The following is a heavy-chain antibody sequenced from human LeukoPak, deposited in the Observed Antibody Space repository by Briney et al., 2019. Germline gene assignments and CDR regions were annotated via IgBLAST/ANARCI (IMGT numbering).Heavy chain of an antibody. Sequence: PGRSLRLSCAASGFTFSSYGMHWVRQASGKGLEWVAVISYDGSNKYYADSVKGRFTISRDNAKNSLYLQMNSLRDEDTAVYYCARDVARHYYFDYWGQGTLVTVSS. CDR3: ARDVARHYYFDY. CDR1: GFTFSSYG. V-gene: IGHV3-30*03. J-gene: IGHJ4*02. CDR2: ISYDGSNK.